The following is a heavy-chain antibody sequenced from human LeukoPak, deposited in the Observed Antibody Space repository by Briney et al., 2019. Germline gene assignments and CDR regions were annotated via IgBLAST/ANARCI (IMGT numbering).Heavy chain of an antibody. Sequence: SETLSLTCTVSGGSISSYHWSWIRQPPGKGLEWIGYIYYSGSTDYNPSLKSRVSISVDTSKNQFSLKLSSVTAADTAVYYCARGFPHGGYVWPIDYWGQGTLVTVSS. CDR2: IYYSGST. CDR3: ARGFPHGGYVWPIDY. V-gene: IGHV4-59*01. J-gene: IGHJ4*02. D-gene: IGHD3-16*01. CDR1: GGSISSYH.